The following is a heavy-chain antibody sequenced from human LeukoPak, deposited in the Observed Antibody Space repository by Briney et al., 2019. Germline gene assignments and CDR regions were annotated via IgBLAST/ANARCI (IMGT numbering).Heavy chain of an antibody. D-gene: IGHD6-13*01. CDR2: IYPGDSDT. CDR3: ARARVAAAGWGAFDI. J-gene: IGHJ3*02. Sequence: GGSLKISCKGSGYSFTSYWIGWVRQMPGKGLEWMGIIYPGDSDTRYSPSFQGQVTISADKSISTAYLQWSSLKASDTAMYYCARARVAAAGWGAFDIWGQGTMVTVSS. CDR1: GYSFTSYW. V-gene: IGHV5-51*01.